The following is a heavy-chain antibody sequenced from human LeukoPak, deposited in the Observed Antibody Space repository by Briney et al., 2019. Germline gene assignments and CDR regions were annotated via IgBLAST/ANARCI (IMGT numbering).Heavy chain of an antibody. V-gene: IGHV3-30*02. CDR2: IRYDGSNK. CDR1: GFTFSSYG. Sequence: GGSLRLSCAASGFTFSSYGMHWVRQAPGKGLEWVAFIRYDGSNKYYADSVKGRFTISRDNSKNTLYLQMNSLRAEDTAVYYWAKGNEARRVAFDYWGQGTLVTVSS. J-gene: IGHJ4*02. D-gene: IGHD2-15*01. CDR3: AKGNEARRVAFDY.